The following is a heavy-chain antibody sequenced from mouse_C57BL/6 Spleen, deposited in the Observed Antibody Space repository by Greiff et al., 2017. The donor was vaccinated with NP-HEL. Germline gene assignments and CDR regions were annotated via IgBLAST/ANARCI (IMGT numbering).Heavy chain of an antibody. CDR3: AREDRDY. CDR1: GYAFSSSW. Sequence: VQLQESGPELVKPGASVKISCKASGYAFSSSWMNWVKQKPGKGLEWIGRIYPGDGDTNYNGKFKGKATLTADKSSSTAYMQLSSLTSEDSAVYSCAREDRDYWGQGTTLTVSS. CDR2: IYPGDGDT. J-gene: IGHJ2*01. V-gene: IGHV1-82*01.